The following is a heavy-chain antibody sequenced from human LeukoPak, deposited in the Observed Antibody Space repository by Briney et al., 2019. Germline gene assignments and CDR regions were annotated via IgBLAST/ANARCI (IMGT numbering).Heavy chain of an antibody. V-gene: IGHV4-34*01. CDR3: ARLAYYYGSGSYYKGDFDY. CDR2: INNSGST. CDR1: GGSFSGYY. Sequence: PSETLSLTCAVYGGSFSGYYWSWIRQPPGKGLEWIGEINNSGSTNYNPSLKSRVTISLDTSKNQFSLKLSSVTAADTAVYYCARLAYYYGSGSYYKGDFDYWGQGTLVTVSS. D-gene: IGHD3-10*01. J-gene: IGHJ4*02.